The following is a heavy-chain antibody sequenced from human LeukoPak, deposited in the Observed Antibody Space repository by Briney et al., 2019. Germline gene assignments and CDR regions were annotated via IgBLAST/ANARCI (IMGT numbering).Heavy chain of an antibody. V-gene: IGHV3-23*01. CDR3: ARGSIRITKAVASAFDI. D-gene: IGHD3-3*01. J-gene: IGHJ3*02. Sequence: GSLRLSCAASGFTFSSYAMSWVRQAPGKGLEWVSAISGSGGSTYYADSVKGRFTISRDNSKNTLYLQMNSLRAEDTAVYYCARGSIRITKAVASAFDIWGQGTMVTVSS. CDR2: ISGSGGST. CDR1: GFTFSSYA.